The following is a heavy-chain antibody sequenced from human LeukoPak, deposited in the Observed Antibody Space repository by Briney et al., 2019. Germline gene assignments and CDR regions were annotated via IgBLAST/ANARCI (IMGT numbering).Heavy chain of an antibody. D-gene: IGHD5-24*01. Sequence: GASVKVSCKASGYTFTSYGISWVRQAPGQGLEWMGWISAYNGNTNYAQKLQGRVTMTRNTSISTAYMELSSLRSEDTAVYYCARANYFRRIGPQGGILGYWGQGTLVTVSS. CDR2: ISAYNGNT. CDR1: GYTFTSYG. V-gene: IGHV1-18*01. CDR3: ARANYFRRIGPQGGILGY. J-gene: IGHJ4*02.